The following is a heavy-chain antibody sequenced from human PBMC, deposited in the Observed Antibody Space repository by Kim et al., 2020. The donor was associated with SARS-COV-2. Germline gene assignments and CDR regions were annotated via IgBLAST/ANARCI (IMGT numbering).Heavy chain of an antibody. V-gene: IGHV1-3*01. J-gene: IGHJ3*02. D-gene: IGHD6-19*01. Sequence: QKFQGRVTITRDTSASTAYMELSSLRSEDTAVYYCARDLDSSGWDDAFDIWGQGTMVTVSS. CDR3: ARDLDSSGWDDAFDI.